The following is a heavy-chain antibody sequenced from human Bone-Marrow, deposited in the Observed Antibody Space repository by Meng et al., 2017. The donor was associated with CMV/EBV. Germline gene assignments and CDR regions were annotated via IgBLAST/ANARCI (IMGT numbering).Heavy chain of an antibody. CDR2: INPYSGGA. J-gene: IGHJ4*02. CDR1: GYPFTNYY. D-gene: IGHD3-16*01. V-gene: IGHV1-2*02. CDR3: AREAMRAYYFNY. Sequence: ASVKVSCKASGYPFTNYYVHWVRQAPGQGLEWMGWINPYSGGANYARKFQGRVIMTRDTSISTAYMELSRLRSDDTAVYYCAREAMRAYYFNYWGQGTLVTVSS.